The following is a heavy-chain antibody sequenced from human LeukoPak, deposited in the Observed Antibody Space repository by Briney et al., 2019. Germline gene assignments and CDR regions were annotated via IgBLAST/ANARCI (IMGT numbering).Heavy chain of an antibody. CDR2: IYNSATT. Sequence: PSETLSLTCTVSGDSIRSHYCAWIRQPPAKGLEWIGHIYNSATTDYNPSFKSRVTISLDTSKKQFSLKMTSVTALDSAVYYCARGGEGYNDDAFEVWGLGTAVTVSS. D-gene: IGHD5-24*01. CDR3: ARGGEGYNDDAFEV. V-gene: IGHV4-59*11. J-gene: IGHJ3*01. CDR1: GDSIRSHY.